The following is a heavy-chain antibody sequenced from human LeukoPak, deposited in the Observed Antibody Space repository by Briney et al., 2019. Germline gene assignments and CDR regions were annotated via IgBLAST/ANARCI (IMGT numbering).Heavy chain of an antibody. CDR1: GDSISSSHYY. V-gene: IGHV4-39*02. CDR2: IYSGGET. J-gene: IGHJ4*02. D-gene: IGHD4-11*01. Sequence: ETSETLSLTCTVSGDSISSSHYYWGWIRQSPGKGLEWIGSIYSGGETHHNPSLNSRVTIFLDTSKNRFSLNLISVTATDTAVYYCVRDYSNFVQGDWGQGTLVTVSS. CDR3: VRDYSNFVQGD.